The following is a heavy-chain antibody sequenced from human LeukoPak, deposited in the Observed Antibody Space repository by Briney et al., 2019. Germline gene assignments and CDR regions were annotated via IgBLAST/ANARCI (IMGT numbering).Heavy chain of an antibody. J-gene: IGHJ4*02. V-gene: IGHV3-7*01. CDR1: GFTFSNYW. Sequence: PGGSLRLSCAASGFTFSNYWMSWVRQAPGKGLEGVANIKQDGGERYYVDSVKGRFTISRDNAKNSLYLQMNSLRAEDTAVYYCARYGGSYYFDNWGQGTLVTVSS. CDR3: ARYGGSYYFDN. CDR2: IKQDGGER. D-gene: IGHD1-26*01.